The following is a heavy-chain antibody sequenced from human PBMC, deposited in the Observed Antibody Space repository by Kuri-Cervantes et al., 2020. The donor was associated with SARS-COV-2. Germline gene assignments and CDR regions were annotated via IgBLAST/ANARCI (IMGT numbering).Heavy chain of an antibody. CDR1: GGSISSSSYY. J-gene: IGHJ4*02. Sequence: SETLSLTCTVSGGSISSSSYYWGWIRQPPGKGLEWIGSIYYSGSIYHSPSLKSRLTMSVDTSKNQFSLKLSSVTAADTAVYYCARTTVVTPAHYYFDYWGQGTLVTVSS. D-gene: IGHD4-23*01. CDR2: IYYSGSI. V-gene: IGHV4-39*01. CDR3: ARTTVVTPAHYYFDY.